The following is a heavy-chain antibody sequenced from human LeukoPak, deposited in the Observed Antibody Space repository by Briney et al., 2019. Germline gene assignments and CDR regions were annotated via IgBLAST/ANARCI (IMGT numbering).Heavy chain of an antibody. D-gene: IGHD6-19*01. V-gene: IGHV1-2*02. Sequence: GASVKVSCKASGYTFTGYYMHWVRQAPGQGLEWMGWINPNSGGTNYAQKFQGRVTMTRDTSISTAYMELSRLRSDDTAVYYCARVQVGFIAVAAFDIWGQGTMVTVSS. CDR2: INPNSGGT. CDR3: ARVQVGFIAVAAFDI. J-gene: IGHJ3*02. CDR1: GYTFTGYY.